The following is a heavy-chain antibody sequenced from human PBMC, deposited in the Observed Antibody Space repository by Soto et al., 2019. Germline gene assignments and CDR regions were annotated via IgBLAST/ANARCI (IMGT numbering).Heavy chain of an antibody. CDR2: IYSGGST. CDR3: AREPRARIAGADGLDV. V-gene: IGHV3-66*01. Sequence: EVQLVESGGGLVQPGGSLRLSCVASGLTVGNNYMTWVRQAPGKGLEWVSIIYSGGSTYYADSVKGRFTISRDNSKNTLYLQMNCLRGEDTAVYYCAREPRARIAGADGLDVWGQGTTVTVSS. CDR1: GLTVGNNY. J-gene: IGHJ6*02. D-gene: IGHD3-16*02.